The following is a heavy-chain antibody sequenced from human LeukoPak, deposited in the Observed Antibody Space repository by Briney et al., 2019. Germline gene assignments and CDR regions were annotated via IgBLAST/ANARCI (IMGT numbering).Heavy chain of an antibody. Sequence: SETLSLICTVSGGSISSSSYYWGCIRQPPGKGLEWIGTMFYSGSTYYNPSLKSRVTISLDTSKNQFSLKLSSVTAADTAVYYCAGAKYYDFWIGYFGSWGQGTLVTVSS. CDR2: MFYSGST. CDR3: AGAKYYDFWIGYFGS. CDR1: GGSISSSSYY. V-gene: IGHV4-39*01. J-gene: IGHJ4*02. D-gene: IGHD3-3*01.